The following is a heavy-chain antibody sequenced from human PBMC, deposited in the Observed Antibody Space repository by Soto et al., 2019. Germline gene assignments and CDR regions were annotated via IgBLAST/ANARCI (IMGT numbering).Heavy chain of an antibody. CDR3: ARQSYDSSDYFDY. V-gene: IGHV4-59*08. CDR2: IYYSGST. J-gene: IGHJ4*02. Sequence: SETLSLTCSVSGDSISSHYWSWIRQPPGKGLEWIGSIYYSGSTYYNPSLNSRVTISVDTSRIHFSLKLISVTAADTAVYYCARQSYDSSDYFDYRGQGTLVTVSS. D-gene: IGHD3-22*01. CDR1: GDSISSHY.